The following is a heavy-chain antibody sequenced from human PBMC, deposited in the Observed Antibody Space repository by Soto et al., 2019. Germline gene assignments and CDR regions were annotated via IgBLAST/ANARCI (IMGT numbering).Heavy chain of an antibody. J-gene: IGHJ4*02. CDR1: GYTFTSYD. D-gene: IGHD6-13*01. Sequence: ASVKVSCKASGYTFTSYDINWVRQATGQGLEWMGWMNPNSGNTGYAQKFQGRVTMTRNTSISTAYMELRSLRSDDTAVYYCAREDRYSSSWYRDEPYWGQGTLVTVSS. CDR2: MNPNSGNT. CDR3: AREDRYSSSWYRDEPY. V-gene: IGHV1-8*01.